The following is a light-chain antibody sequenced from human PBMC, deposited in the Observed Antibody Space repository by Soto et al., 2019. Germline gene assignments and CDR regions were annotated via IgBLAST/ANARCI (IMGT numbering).Light chain of an antibody. CDR1: QPISTW. V-gene: IGKV1-5*01. CDR2: DAS. CDR3: QQVYVYPST. Sequence: DIQMTQSPSTLSASVGDRVTITCRASQPISTWLAWYQQKPGKAPKLLIYDASSLESGVPSRFSGSESGTEFTLTISSLQPDDFATYYCQQVYVYPSTFGGGTKVAI. J-gene: IGKJ4*01.